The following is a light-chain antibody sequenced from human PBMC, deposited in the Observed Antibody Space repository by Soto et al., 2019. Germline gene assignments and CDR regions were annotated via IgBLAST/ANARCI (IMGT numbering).Light chain of an antibody. V-gene: IGKV3-20*01. Sequence: IVLTQSPGTLSLSPGERGALSCRASQSVSSNYVAWYQQKPGQAPRLLISGASNRATGTPDRFRGSGSGTDFTLTITRLEPEDFAVYYCHQYGSAPWTFGHGTKVEIK. CDR1: QSVSSNY. CDR3: HQYGSAPWT. CDR2: GAS. J-gene: IGKJ1*01.